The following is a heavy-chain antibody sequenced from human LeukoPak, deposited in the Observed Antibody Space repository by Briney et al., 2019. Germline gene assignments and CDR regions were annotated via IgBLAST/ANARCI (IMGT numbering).Heavy chain of an antibody. CDR3: ARDQAYCGGDCYLDF. V-gene: IGHV4-38-2*02. CDR1: DYSISSAYY. J-gene: IGHJ4*02. D-gene: IGHD2-21*02. CDR2: IYHSGST. Sequence: SETLSLTCAVSDYSISSAYYWGWIRPPPGKGLEWIGSIYHSGSTDYNPSLKSRVTISVDTSKNQFSLKLRSVTAADTAVYYCARDQAYCGGDCYLDFWGQGTLVTVSS.